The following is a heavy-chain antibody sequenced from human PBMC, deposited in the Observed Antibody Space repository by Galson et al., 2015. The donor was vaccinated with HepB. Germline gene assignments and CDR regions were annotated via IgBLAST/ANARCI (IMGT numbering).Heavy chain of an antibody. D-gene: IGHD5-18*01. Sequence: SLRLSCAASGFTASNNYMSWVRQAPGKGLEWVSGIHRCGSTYYADSVKGRFTISRDNSKNTLYLQMNSLKTEDTAVYYCARDFRYSHGYHHYYYYGMDVWGQGTTVTVSS. CDR1: GFTASNNY. CDR2: IHRCGST. CDR3: ARDFRYSHGYHHYYYYGMDV. J-gene: IGHJ6*02. V-gene: IGHV3-66*03.